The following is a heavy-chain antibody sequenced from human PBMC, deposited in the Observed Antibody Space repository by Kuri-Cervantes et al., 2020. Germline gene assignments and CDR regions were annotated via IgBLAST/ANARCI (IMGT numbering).Heavy chain of an antibody. J-gene: IGHJ3*02. D-gene: IGHD2-21*02. CDR1: GFTFSSYE. V-gene: IGHV3-48*03. CDR3: ARAGDWDAFDI. Sequence: GESLKISCAASGFTFSSYEMNWVRQAPGKGLEWVSYISSSGSTIYYADSVKGRFTISRDNSKNTLYLQMNSLRAEDTAVYYCARAGDWDAFDIWGQGTRVTVSS. CDR2: ISSSGSTI.